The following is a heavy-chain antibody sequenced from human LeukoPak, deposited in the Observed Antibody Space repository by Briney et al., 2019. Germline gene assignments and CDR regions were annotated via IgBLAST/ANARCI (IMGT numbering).Heavy chain of an antibody. CDR1: GYTFTDSY. V-gene: IGHV1-46*01. Sequence: ASVKVSCKTSGYTFTDSYIHWVRQAPGQGLEWMGVINPSGGGTTYVQKFQGRLTMTSDTPTTTVYMELSSLRSEDTAVYYCARDPVGVDDAFDIWGQGTMVTVSS. J-gene: IGHJ3*02. CDR2: INPSGGGT. CDR3: ARDPVGVDDAFDI. D-gene: IGHD1-26*01.